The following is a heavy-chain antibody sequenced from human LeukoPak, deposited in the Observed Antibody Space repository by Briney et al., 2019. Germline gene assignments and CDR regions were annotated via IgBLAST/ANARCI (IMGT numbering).Heavy chain of an antibody. CDR2: TYYRSKWYN. D-gene: IGHD2-2*02. Sequence: SQTLSLTCAISGDSVSSNSAAWNWIRQSPSRGLEWLGRTYYRSKWYNDYAVSVKSRITINPDTSKNQFSLQLNSVTPEDTTVYYCARDGYCSSTSCCTEDNWFDPWGQGTLVTVSS. V-gene: IGHV6-1*01. J-gene: IGHJ5*02. CDR1: GDSVSSNSAA. CDR3: ARDGYCSSTSCCTEDNWFDP.